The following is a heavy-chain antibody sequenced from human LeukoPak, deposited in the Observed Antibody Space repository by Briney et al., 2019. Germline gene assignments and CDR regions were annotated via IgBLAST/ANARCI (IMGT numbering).Heavy chain of an antibody. V-gene: IGHV1-8*01. J-gene: IGHJ4*02. D-gene: IGHD2-15*01. CDR2: MNPNSGNT. CDR1: GYTFTSYD. Sequence: GSVKVSCKASGYTFTSYDINWVRQATGQGLEWMGWMNPNSGNTGYAQKFQGRVTMTRNTSISTAYMELSSLRSEDTAVYYCARGGYCSGGSCYSSYFDYWGQGTLVTVSS. CDR3: ARGGYCSGGSCYSSYFDY.